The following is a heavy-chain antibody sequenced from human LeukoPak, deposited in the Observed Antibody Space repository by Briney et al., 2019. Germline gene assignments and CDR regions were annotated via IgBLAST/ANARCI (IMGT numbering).Heavy chain of an antibody. CDR2: ISAYNGNT. CDR3: ARIGEYCSGGSCYLIDY. CDR1: GCTFTSYG. Sequence: ASVKVSCKASGCTFTSYGISWVRQTPGQGLEWMGWISAYNGNTNYAQKLQGRVTMTTDTSTSTAYMELRSLRSDDTAVYYCARIGEYCSGGSCYLIDYWGQGTLVTVSS. J-gene: IGHJ4*02. V-gene: IGHV1-18*01. D-gene: IGHD2-15*01.